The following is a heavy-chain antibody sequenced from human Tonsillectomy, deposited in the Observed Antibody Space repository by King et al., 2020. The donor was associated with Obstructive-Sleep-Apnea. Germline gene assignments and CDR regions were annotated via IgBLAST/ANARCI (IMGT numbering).Heavy chain of an antibody. CDR2: IYYSGST. J-gene: IGHJ4*02. V-gene: IGHV4-59*01. CDR1: GGSISSYY. D-gene: IGHD5-18*01. CDR3: ASGAGYGDYFDY. Sequence: HVPLQESGPGLVKPSETLSLTCTVSGGSISSYYWSWIRQPPGKGLEWIGYIYYSGSTNYNPSLKSRVTISVDTSKNQFSLKLSSVTAADTAVYYCASGAGYGDYFDYWGQGTLVTVSS.